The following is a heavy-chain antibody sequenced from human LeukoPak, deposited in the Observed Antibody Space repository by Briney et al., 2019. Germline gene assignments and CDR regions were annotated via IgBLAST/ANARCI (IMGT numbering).Heavy chain of an antibody. V-gene: IGHV3-23*01. J-gene: IGHJ5*02. CDR1: GFPFNNYV. Sequence: GGSLRLSCAASGFPFNNYVMNWVRQAPGKGLEWVSTITPSGESTYYADSVKGRFTISRDNSKNTLYLQMNSLSVEDTAVYYCPKGYGSGTYYSFGFDPWGQGTLVTASS. CDR2: ITPSGEST. D-gene: IGHD3-10*01. CDR3: PKGYGSGTYYSFGFDP.